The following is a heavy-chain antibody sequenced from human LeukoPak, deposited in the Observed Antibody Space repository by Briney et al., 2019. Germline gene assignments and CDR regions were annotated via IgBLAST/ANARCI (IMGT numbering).Heavy chain of an antibody. CDR2: IWYDGSSK. CDR1: GFTFSNYG. CDR3: ATSREYSGYDPGH. Sequence: GGSLRLSCAASGFTFSNYGMHWVRQAPGKGREWGALIWYDGSSKYYADSVKGRFTISRDNSKNTLYLRMNSLRAEDTAVYYCATSREYSGYDPGHWGQGTLVTVSS. V-gene: IGHV3-33*08. D-gene: IGHD5-12*01. J-gene: IGHJ4*02.